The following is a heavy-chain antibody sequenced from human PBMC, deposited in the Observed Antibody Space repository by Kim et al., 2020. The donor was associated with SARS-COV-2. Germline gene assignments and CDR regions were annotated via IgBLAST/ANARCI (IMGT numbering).Heavy chain of an antibody. CDR3: ARDMVRGVNSGMNV. D-gene: IGHD3-10*01. Sequence: ADSVKGRFNISRDNSKNTLYLQMNSLRAEETAVYYCARDMVRGVNSGMNVWGQGTTVTVSS. J-gene: IGHJ6*02. V-gene: IGHV3-30*07.